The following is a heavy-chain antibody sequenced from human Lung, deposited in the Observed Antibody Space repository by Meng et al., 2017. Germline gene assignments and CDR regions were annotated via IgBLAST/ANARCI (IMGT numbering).Heavy chain of an antibody. Sequence: EVQLVESGGGLVKPGGSLRLSCAASGFTFSSYSMNWVRQAPGKGLEWVSSISSSSTYADSVKGRFTISRDNAKNSLYLQMNSLRAEDTAVYYCARDRVVVAATPSDYWGQGTLVTVSS. CDR3: ARDRVVVAATPSDY. D-gene: IGHD2-15*01. J-gene: IGHJ4*02. CDR1: GFTFSSYS. CDR2: ISSSST. V-gene: IGHV3-21*01.